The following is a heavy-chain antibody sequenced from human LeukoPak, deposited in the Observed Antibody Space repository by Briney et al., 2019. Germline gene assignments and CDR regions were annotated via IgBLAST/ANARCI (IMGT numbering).Heavy chain of an antibody. Sequence: PSETLSLTCTVSGGSISSYYWSWIRQPPGKGLEWIGYIYYSGSTNYNPSLKSRVTISVDTSKNQFSLKLSSVTAADTAVYYCARSDMVRVVIRIDYWGQGTLVTVSS. V-gene: IGHV4-59*01. CDR3: ARSDMVRVVIRIDY. CDR1: GGSISSYY. CDR2: IYYSGST. J-gene: IGHJ4*02. D-gene: IGHD3-10*01.